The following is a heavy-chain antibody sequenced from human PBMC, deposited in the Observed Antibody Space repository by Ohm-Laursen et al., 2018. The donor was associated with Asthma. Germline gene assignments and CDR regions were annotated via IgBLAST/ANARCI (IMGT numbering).Heavy chain of an antibody. CDR1: GFTFRSYA. V-gene: IGHV3-30-3*01. Sequence: SLRLSCAASGFTFRSYAMHWVRQAPGKGLEWVAVGGSYYDGGLKYYADSVKGRFTISRDNSKNTLYLQMNSLRAEDTAVYYCERDRRTTGTTSVPRLGMDVWGQGTTVTASS. CDR2: GGSYYDGGLK. CDR3: ERDRRTTGTTSVPRLGMDV. J-gene: IGHJ6*02. D-gene: IGHD1-1*01.